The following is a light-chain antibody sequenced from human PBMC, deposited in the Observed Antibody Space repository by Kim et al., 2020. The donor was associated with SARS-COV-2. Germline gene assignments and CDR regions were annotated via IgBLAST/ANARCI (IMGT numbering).Light chain of an antibody. CDR3: QQYDNWPPLT. CDR2: GAS. J-gene: IGKJ4*01. V-gene: IGKV3-15*01. Sequence: SPGERVTLASRASQSVGNNLAWYQQKPGQTPRLLIFGASTRATVIPPRFSGSGSGTEFSLTIDSLQSDDFAVYYCQQYDNWPPLTFGGGTKVDIK. CDR1: QSVGNN.